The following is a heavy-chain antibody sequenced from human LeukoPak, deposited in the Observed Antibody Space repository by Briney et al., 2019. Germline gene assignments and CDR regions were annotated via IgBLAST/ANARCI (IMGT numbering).Heavy chain of an antibody. Sequence: SQTLSLTCTVSGGSISSGGYYWSWLRQPPGMGLEWIGYIHHSGSTYYNPSLNSRVTVSVDRSKNQLSLNLSSVTAADTALYSRASEGIAASDFDHWGQGTLVTVSS. CDR1: GGSISSGGYY. CDR2: IHHSGST. V-gene: IGHV4-30-2*01. J-gene: IGHJ4*02. CDR3: ASEGIAASDFDH. D-gene: IGHD6-13*01.